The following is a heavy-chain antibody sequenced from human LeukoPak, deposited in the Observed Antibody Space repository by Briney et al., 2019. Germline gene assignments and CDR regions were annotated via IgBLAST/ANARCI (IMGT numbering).Heavy chain of an antibody. V-gene: IGHV3-30*18. CDR2: ISYDGSNK. J-gene: IGHJ4*02. CDR3: AKDGSRLWFGELLIY. D-gene: IGHD3-10*01. CDR1: GFTFSSYG. Sequence: GGSLRLSCAASGFTFSSYGMPWVRQAPGKGLEWVAVISYDGSNKYYADSVKGRFTISRDNSKNTLYLQMNSLRAEDTAVYYCAKDGSRLWFGELLIYWGQGTLVTVSS.